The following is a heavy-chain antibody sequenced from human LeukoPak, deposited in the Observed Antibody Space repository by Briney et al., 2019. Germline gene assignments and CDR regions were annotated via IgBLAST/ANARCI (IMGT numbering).Heavy chain of an antibody. J-gene: IGHJ4*02. CDR2: ISAYNGNT. CDR1: GYTFTDYG. V-gene: IGHV1-18*01. Sequence: GAAVTVSFKGSGYTFTDYGISGVGQAPGQGGEGMGWISAYNGNTNYAQKFQGRVTMTEDTSTDTAYMELSSLRSEDTAVYYCATDRLNYYDSSGFHFDYWGQGTLVTVSS. CDR3: ATDRLNYYDSSGFHFDY. D-gene: IGHD3-22*01.